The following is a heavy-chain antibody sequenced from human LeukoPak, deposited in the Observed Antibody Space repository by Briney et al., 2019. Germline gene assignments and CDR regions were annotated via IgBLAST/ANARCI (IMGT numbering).Heavy chain of an antibody. CDR1: GGTFSSYA. CDR2: IIPILGIA. D-gene: IGHD2-15*01. CDR3: AVACSGGSCYGS. J-gene: IGHJ4*02. V-gene: IGHV1-69*04. Sequence: GASVKVSCKASGGTFSSYAISWVRQAPGQGLEWMGRIIPILGIANYAQKFQGRVTITADKSTGTAYTELSSLRSEDTAVYYCAVACSGGSCYGSWGQGTLVTVSS.